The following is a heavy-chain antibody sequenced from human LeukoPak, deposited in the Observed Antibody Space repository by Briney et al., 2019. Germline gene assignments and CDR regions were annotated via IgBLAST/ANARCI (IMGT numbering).Heavy chain of an antibody. V-gene: IGHV4-34*01. CDR2: INHSGST. J-gene: IGHJ4*02. Sequence: SETLSLTCAVYGGSFSGYYWSWIRQPPGKGLEWIGEINHSGSTNYNPSLKSRVTISVDTSKNQFSLKLSSVTAADTAAYYCASDPESGYWGQGTLVTVSS. CDR3: ASDPESGY. CDR1: GGSFSGYY. D-gene: IGHD7-27*01.